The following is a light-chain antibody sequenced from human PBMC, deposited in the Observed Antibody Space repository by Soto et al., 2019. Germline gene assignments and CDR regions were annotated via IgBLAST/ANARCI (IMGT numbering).Light chain of an antibody. CDR2: GAS. CDR1: QSVTNSF. Sequence: EIVLAQSPCTLSLSPGERATLSCRASQSVTNSFLAWYQQKPGQAPRLLIYGASSRATGIPDRFTGSGSGTDFTLTISRLEPVDFAVYYCQQYVSSPWAFGQGTKVE. CDR3: QQYVSSPWA. V-gene: IGKV3-20*01. J-gene: IGKJ1*01.